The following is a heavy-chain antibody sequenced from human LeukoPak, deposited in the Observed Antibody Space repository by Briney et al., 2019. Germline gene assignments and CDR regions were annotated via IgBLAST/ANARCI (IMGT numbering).Heavy chain of an antibody. J-gene: IGHJ4*02. D-gene: IGHD4-17*01. Sequence: SETLSLTCTVSGGSISSGDYYWSWIRQPPGKGLEWIGYIYYSGSTYYNPSLKSRVTISVDTSKNQFSLKLSSVTAADTAVYYCARALDYGALGYWGQGTLVTVSS. CDR2: IYYSGST. V-gene: IGHV4-30-4*01. CDR3: ARALDYGALGY. CDR1: GGSISSGDYY.